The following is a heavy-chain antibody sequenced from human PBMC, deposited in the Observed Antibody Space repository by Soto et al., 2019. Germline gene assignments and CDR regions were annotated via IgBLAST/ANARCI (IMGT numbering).Heavy chain of an antibody. CDR2: IWYDGSNK. Sequence: GGSLRLSCAASGFTFSSYGMHWVRQAPGKGLGWVAVIWYDGSNKYYADSVKGRFTISRDNSKNTLYLQMNSLRAEDTAVYYCARDGYCSGGRCRSNVDPTVNAFDDWGQGTLVTVSS. D-gene: IGHD2-15*01. V-gene: IGHV3-33*01. J-gene: IGHJ4*02. CDR1: GFTFSSYG. CDR3: ARDGYCSGGRCRSNVDPTVNAFDD.